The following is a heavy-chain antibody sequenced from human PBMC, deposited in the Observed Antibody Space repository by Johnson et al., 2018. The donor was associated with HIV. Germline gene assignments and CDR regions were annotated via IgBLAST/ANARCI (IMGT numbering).Heavy chain of an antibody. J-gene: IGHJ3*02. CDR2: ISYDGSNK. V-gene: IGHV3-33*05. D-gene: IGHD3-10*01. CDR1: GFTFSSYG. CDR3: AIVQLLADDVFNI. Sequence: QVQLVESGGGVVQPGRSLRLSCAASGFTFSSYGMHWVRQAPGKGLEWVAVISYDGSNKYYADSVKGRFTISRDNSKNTLYLQMDSLGAEDTAVYYCAIVQLLADDVFNIWGQGTMVTVSS.